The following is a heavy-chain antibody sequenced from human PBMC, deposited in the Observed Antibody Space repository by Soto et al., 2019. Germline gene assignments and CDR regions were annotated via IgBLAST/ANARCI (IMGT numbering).Heavy chain of an antibody. D-gene: IGHD2-15*01. Sequence: QVQLVESGGGVVQPGRSLRLSCAASGFTFSSYGMHWVRQAPGKGLEWVAVIWYDGSNKYYADSVKGRFTISRDNSKNTQYMQMNSLRAEDTAVYYCARGYCIGGSCYALDYRGQGTLVTVSS. J-gene: IGHJ4*02. CDR1: GFTFSSYG. CDR2: IWYDGSNK. V-gene: IGHV3-33*01. CDR3: ARGYCIGGSCYALDY.